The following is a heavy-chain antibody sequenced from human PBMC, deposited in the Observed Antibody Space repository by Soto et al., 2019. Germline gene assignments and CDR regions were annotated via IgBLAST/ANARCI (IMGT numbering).Heavy chain of an antibody. CDR3: TTVAAARYFQH. V-gene: IGHV3-15*01. CDR1: GFTFSKAW. Sequence: GGSLSLSCAASGFTFSKAWMSWVRQAPGKGLEWVGRIKSKTDGGTADYAAPVKGRFTISRDDSKNTLYLQMNSLKTQDTAVYYCTTVAAARYFQHWGQGTLVTVSS. J-gene: IGHJ1*01. D-gene: IGHD6-13*01. CDR2: IKSKTDGGTA.